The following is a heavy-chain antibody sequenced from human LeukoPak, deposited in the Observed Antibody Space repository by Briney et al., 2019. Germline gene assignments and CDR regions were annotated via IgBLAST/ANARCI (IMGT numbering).Heavy chain of an antibody. Sequence: GGSLRLSCAASGFNVSTNYMIWVRQAPGKGLEWVSVIYTSGATYNADSVKGRFTISRDNSKNSLYLQMNSLRAEDTALYYCAKGGYSNYHYYYMDVWGKGTTVAISS. V-gene: IGHV3-53*05. CDR3: AKGGYSNYHYYYMDV. CDR2: IYTSGAT. CDR1: GFNVSTNY. J-gene: IGHJ6*03. D-gene: IGHD4-11*01.